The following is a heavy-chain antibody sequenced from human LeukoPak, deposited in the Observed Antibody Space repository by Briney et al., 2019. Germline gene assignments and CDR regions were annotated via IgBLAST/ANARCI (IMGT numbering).Heavy chain of an antibody. CDR3: ALGPRYSSGWSAPFDY. CDR2: ISYDGNNK. Sequence: GGSLRLSCAASGFTFSSYGMHWVRQAPGKGLEWVAVISYDGNNKYYLGSVKGRFTISRDNSKNTLFLQMNSLRTEDSAVYYCALGPRYSSGWSAPFDYWGQGILVTVSS. D-gene: IGHD6-19*01. CDR1: GFTFSSYG. V-gene: IGHV3-30*03. J-gene: IGHJ4*02.